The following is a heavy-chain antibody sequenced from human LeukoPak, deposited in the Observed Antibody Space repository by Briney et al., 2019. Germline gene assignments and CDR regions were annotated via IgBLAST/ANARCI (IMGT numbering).Heavy chain of an antibody. D-gene: IGHD2-15*01. V-gene: IGHV3-7*01. CDR1: GFTFSSYW. CDR3: ARELLDDSGGGSCYFDY. CDR2: IKQDGSEK. J-gene: IGHJ4*02. Sequence: GGSLRLSCAASGFTFSSYWMSWVRQAPGKGLEWVANIKQDGSEKYYVASVKGRFTISRDNAKNSLYLQMNSLRAEDTAVYYCARELLDDSGGGSCYFDYWGQGTLVTVSS.